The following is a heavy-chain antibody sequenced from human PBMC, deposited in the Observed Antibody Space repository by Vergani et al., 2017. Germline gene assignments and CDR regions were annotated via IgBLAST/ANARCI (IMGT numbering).Heavy chain of an antibody. CDR2: MYHSGST. D-gene: IGHD3-10*01. CDR3: GRVADFYGWGSHLLDL. V-gene: IGHV4-59*01. Sequence: QVRLQESGPGLVKPSETLSLTCSVSGGSMSRYYWSWIRQPPGKELEWIVYMYHSGSTNYNPSLQTRVTISGDTSKNQFSLKLNSVPAADRAVYYCGRVADFYGWGSHLLDLWGQGILVTVSS. J-gene: IGHJ5*02. CDR1: GGSMSRYY.